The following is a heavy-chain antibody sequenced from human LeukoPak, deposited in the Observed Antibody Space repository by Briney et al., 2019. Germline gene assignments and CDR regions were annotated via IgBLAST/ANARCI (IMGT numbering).Heavy chain of an antibody. Sequence: ASVKVSCKASGYTFTGYYIHWVRQAPGQGLEWMGWINPNSGGTKSAQRFQGRVTMSRDTSISTAYMELSRLRSDDTAVYYCARDLSLAVPVQGYWGQGTLVTVSS. J-gene: IGHJ4*02. D-gene: IGHD6-19*01. V-gene: IGHV1-2*02. CDR2: INPNSGGT. CDR3: ARDLSLAVPVQGY. CDR1: GYTFTGYY.